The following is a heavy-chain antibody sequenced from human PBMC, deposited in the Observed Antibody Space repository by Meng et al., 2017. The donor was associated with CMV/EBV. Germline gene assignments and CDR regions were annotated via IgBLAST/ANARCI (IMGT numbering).Heavy chain of an antibody. J-gene: IGHJ4*02. D-gene: IGHD3-10*01. CDR3: ARESMVRGED. CDR1: GGSFSGCY. Sequence: QVQTQAGGEGLLKSSEPLSLPCAVYGGSFSGCYWSWIRQPPGKGLEWIGDINHSGSTNYNPSLKSRVTISVDTSKNQFSLKLSSVTAADTAVYYCARESMVRGEDWGQGTLVTVSS. CDR2: INHSGST. V-gene: IGHV4-34*01.